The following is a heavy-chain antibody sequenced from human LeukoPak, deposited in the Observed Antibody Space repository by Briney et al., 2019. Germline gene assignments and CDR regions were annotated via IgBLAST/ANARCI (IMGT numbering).Heavy chain of an antibody. Sequence: GGSLRLSCAASGFTFRQYAMSWVRQAPGKGLEWVSGISGSGDDTYYTDSVKGRFTISRDNSNNTMYLQINNLRSEDTAVYFCVRDYYGSRTYQGNYYYGMDVWGHGTTVTVSS. J-gene: IGHJ6*02. CDR3: VRDYYGSRTYQGNYYYGMDV. V-gene: IGHV3-23*01. CDR2: ISGSGDDT. CDR1: GFTFRQYA. D-gene: IGHD3-10*01.